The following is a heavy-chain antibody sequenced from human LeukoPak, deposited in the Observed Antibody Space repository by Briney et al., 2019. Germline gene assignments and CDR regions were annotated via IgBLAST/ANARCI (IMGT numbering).Heavy chain of an antibody. CDR2: IGTAGDT. V-gene: IGHV3-13*01. D-gene: IGHD2-2*01. CDR3: AKEPREYCSSTSCPNWFDS. Sequence: RSGGSLRLSCAASGFTFSSYDMHWVRQATGKSLEWVSGIGTAGDTYYPGSVKGRFTISRDNSENTLFLQMNSLRAEDTAVYYCAKEPREYCSSTSCPNWFDSWGQGTLVTVSS. J-gene: IGHJ5*01. CDR1: GFTFSSYD.